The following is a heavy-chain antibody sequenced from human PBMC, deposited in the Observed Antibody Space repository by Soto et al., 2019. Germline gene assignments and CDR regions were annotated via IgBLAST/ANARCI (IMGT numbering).Heavy chain of an antibody. CDR1: GYTFTIYG. D-gene: IGHD3-9*01. Sequence: ASVKVSCKASGYTFTIYGISWVRQAPGQGLEWMGWISAYNGNTNYAQKLQGRVTMTTDTSTSTAYMELRSLRSDDTAVYYCARGATLRYFDWLPESYYFDYWGQGTLVTVSS. V-gene: IGHV1-18*01. CDR2: ISAYNGNT. J-gene: IGHJ4*02. CDR3: ARGATLRYFDWLPESYYFDY.